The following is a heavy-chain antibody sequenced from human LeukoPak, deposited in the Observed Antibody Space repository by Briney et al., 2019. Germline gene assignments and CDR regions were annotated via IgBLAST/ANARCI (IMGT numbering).Heavy chain of an antibody. V-gene: IGHV3-9*03. D-gene: IGHD5-12*01. J-gene: IGHJ4*02. Sequence: TGGSLRLSCAASGFTFDDYAMHWVRQAPGKGLELVSGISWNSGSIGYADSVKGRFTISRDNAKNSLYLQMNSLRAEDMALYYCAKDIMSSGYDRGYFDYWGQGTLVTVSS. CDR2: ISWNSGSI. CDR1: GFTFDDYA. CDR3: AKDIMSSGYDRGYFDY.